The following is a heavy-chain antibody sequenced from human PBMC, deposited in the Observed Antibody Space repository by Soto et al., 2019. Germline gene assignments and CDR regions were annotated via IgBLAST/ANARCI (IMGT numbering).Heavy chain of an antibody. D-gene: IGHD3-10*01. CDR1: GFTVSDKY. CDR3: ARDGFGRYDGSGSEAFDI. CDR2: IYTGGTT. J-gene: IGHJ3*02. V-gene: IGHV3-53*01. Sequence: EVQLVESGGDLVQPGGSLRLSCAASGFTVSDKYMNWVRQAPGKGLEWVSVIYTGGTTYYADSVKGRFTISRDNFKNTLYLQMNSLRAEDTAMYYCARDGFGRYDGSGSEAFDIWGQGTMVTVSS.